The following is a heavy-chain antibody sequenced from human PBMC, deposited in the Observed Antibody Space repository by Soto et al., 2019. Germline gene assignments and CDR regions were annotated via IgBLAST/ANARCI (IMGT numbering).Heavy chain of an antibody. CDR1: GFTFSSYW. V-gene: IGHV3-74*01. D-gene: IGHD3-10*01. J-gene: IGHJ6*02. Sequence: GGSLRLSCAASGFTFSSYWMHWVRQAPWKGLVWVSRINSDGSSTSYADSVKGRFTISRDNAKNTLYLQMNSLRAEDTAVYYCASRITMVRGVIPYYYYGMDVWGQGTTVTVSS. CDR2: INSDGSST. CDR3: ASRITMVRGVIPYYYYGMDV.